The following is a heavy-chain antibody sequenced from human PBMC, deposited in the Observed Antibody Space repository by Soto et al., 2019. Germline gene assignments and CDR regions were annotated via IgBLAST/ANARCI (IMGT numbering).Heavy chain of an antibody. V-gene: IGHV3-30*03. CDR3: ARTLARGYYYYGMDV. CDR1: GFTFSSYG. Sequence: LRLSFAASGFTFSSYGMHWVRQAPGKGLEWVAVISYDGSNKCYVDSVKGRFTISRDNSKNTLYLQMNSLRAEDTAVYYCARTLARGYYYYGMDVWGQGTTVTVSS. CDR2: ISYDGSNK. D-gene: IGHD3-3*02. J-gene: IGHJ6*02.